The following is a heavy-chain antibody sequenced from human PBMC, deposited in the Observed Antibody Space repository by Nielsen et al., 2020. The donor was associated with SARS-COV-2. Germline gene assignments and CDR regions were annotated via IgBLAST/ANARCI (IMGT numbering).Heavy chain of an antibody. D-gene: IGHD2-2*01. J-gene: IGHJ6*03. CDR3: ARGDLVVVPSPILGLGPFFYYFYLDV. Sequence: GVLRLSCLVSGDSVASDYYYWTWVRQSPGKGLEWIGEVSHSGSINYNPSLKSRVTLSMDKSKRQFSLRLTSVSAADTAVYFCARGDLVVVPSPILGLGPFFYYFYLDVWGKGTTVIVSS. CDR1: GDSVASDYYY. CDR2: VSHSGSI. V-gene: IGHV4-4*01.